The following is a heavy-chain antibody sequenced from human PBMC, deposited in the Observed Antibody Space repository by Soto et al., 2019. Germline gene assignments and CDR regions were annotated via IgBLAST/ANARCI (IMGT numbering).Heavy chain of an antibody. Sequence: PGGSLRLSCAASGFTFSSYSMNWVRQAPGKGLEWVSYIRRTGGTIYYADSVKGRFTISRDDAKNSLYLQMNSLRDEDMAVYYCARDSEPSGHRYVIDYWGQGTLVTVSS. J-gene: IGHJ4*02. D-gene: IGHD2-2*01. CDR3: ARDSEPSGHRYVIDY. V-gene: IGHV3-48*02. CDR2: IRRTGGTI. CDR1: GFTFSSYS.